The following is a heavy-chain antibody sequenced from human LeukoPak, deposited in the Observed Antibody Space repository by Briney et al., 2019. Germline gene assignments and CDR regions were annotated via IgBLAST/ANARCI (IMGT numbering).Heavy chain of an antibody. CDR3: ARDVDWNYDL. Sequence: GGSLRLSCAASGFTFSSYAMSWVRQAPGKGLEWVSAISGSGGSTYYADSVKGRFTISRDNTKNSLYLQMNSLRAEDTAVYYCARDVDWNYDLWGQGTVVTVSS. V-gene: IGHV3-23*01. D-gene: IGHD1-7*01. CDR1: GFTFSSYA. J-gene: IGHJ4*02. CDR2: ISGSGGST.